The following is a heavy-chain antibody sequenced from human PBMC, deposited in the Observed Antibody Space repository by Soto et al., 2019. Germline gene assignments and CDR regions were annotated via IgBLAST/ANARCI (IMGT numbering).Heavy chain of an antibody. V-gene: IGHV1-3*01. J-gene: IGHJ4*02. Sequence: QVQLVQSGAEVKKPGASVKVSCKASGLMSSNYNFHWVRQAPGQSLGGMGRVSAGNGNTQYSQKFQGRVTISRNTSATTAFMELSSLGFEDTAVYYCATDYGSNWRRWGQGTQVSVSS. D-gene: IGHD4-17*01. CDR2: VSAGNGNT. CDR3: ATDYGSNWRR. CDR1: GLMSSNYN.